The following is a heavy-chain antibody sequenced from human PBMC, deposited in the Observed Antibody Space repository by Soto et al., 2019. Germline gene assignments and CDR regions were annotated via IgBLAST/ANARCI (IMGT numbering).Heavy chain of an antibody. J-gene: IGHJ4*02. Sequence: GGSLRLSCAASGFTFDDYAMHWVRQAPGKGLEWVSGISWNSGSIGYADSVKGRFTISRDNAKNSLYLQMNSLRAEDTALYYCAKGLIVVVPAAIRSWGQGTLVTVSS. V-gene: IGHV3-9*01. D-gene: IGHD2-2*02. CDR3: AKGLIVVVPAAIRS. CDR1: GFTFDDYA. CDR2: ISWNSGSI.